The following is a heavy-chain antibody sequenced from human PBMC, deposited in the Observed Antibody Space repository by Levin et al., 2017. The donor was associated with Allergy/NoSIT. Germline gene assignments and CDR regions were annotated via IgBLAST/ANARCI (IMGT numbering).Heavy chain of an antibody. CDR3: ARGSRDFYDSSVYYH. CDR1: GFTVSSSF. D-gene: IGHD3-22*01. V-gene: IGHV3-66*01. Sequence: GGSLRLSCAASGFTVSSSFMSWVRQAPGKGLEWVSVIYSGGTTYSADSVEGRFTISRDNSKNTLYLQMNSLRAEDTAVYYCARGSRDFYDSSVYYHWGQGTLVTVSS. J-gene: IGHJ5*02. CDR2: IYSGGTT.